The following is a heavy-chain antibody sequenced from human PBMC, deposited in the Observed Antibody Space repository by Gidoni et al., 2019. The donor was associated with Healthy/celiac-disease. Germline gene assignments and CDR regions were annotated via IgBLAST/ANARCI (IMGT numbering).Heavy chain of an antibody. V-gene: IGHV3-23*01. D-gene: IGHD3-9*01. CDR1: GFTFSSYA. J-gene: IGHJ5*02. CDR3: AKISPLLKILHGPFDP. CDR2: SSGSGGST. Sequence: EVQLLESGGGLVQPGGSLRLSCAASGFTFSSYAMRWVRQAPGKGLDGVSASSGSGGSTYYADSVKGRFTISRDNSKNTLYLQMNSLRAEDTAVYYCAKISPLLKILHGPFDPWGQGTLVTVSA.